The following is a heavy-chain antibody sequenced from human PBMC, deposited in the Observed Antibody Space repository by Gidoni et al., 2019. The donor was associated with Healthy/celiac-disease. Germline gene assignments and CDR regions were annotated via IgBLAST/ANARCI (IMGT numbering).Heavy chain of an antibody. CDR3: ARGASSSWYHGWFDP. CDR1: GGSFSGYY. D-gene: IGHD6-13*01. V-gene: IGHV4-34*01. J-gene: IGHJ5*02. CDR2: INHSGST. Sequence: QVQLQQWGAGLLKPSETLSLTCAVYGGSFSGYYWSWIRQPPGKGLEWIGEINHSGSTNYNPSLKSRVTISVDTSKNQFSLKLSSVTAADTAVYYCARGASSSWYHGWFDPWGQGTLVTVSS.